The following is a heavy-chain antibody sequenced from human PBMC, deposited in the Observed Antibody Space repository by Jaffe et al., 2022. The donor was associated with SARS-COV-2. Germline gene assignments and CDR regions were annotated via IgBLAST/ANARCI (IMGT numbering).Heavy chain of an antibody. CDR3: ARDRLRKDIVVVVAAIQSGMDV. V-gene: IGHV1-69*01. J-gene: IGHJ6*02. D-gene: IGHD2-15*01. Sequence: QVQLVQSGAEVKKPGSSVKVSCKASGGTFSSYAISWVRQAPGQGLEWMGGIIPIFGTANYAQKFQGRVTITADESTSTAYMELSSLRSEDTAVYYCARDRLRKDIVVVVAAIQSGMDVWGQGTTVTVSS. CDR1: GGTFSSYA. CDR2: IIPIFGTA.